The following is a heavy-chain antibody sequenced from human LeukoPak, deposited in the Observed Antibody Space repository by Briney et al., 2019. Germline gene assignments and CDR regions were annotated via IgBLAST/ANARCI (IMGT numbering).Heavy chain of an antibody. V-gene: IGHV3-23*01. CDR1: GFTFSSYA. D-gene: IGHD3-10*01. J-gene: IGHJ4*02. Sequence: GGSLRLSCAASGFTFSSYAVSWVRQAPGKGLEWVSAISGSGGSTYYADSVKGRFTISRDNSKNTLYLQMNSLRAEDTAVYYCAKDLDYYGSGSPDYWRQRTLVTVSS. CDR3: AKDLDYYGSGSPDY. CDR2: ISGSGGST.